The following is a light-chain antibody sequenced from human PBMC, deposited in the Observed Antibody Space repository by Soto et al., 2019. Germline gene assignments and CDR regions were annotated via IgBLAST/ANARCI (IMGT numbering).Light chain of an antibody. V-gene: IGLV2-14*01. CDR3: CSYTDIALDVV. Sequence: QSVLTQPASVSGSPGQSITISCTGTSSDIGGYDYVSWYQHLPGKAPKLIIFDVTNRPSGVSDRFSGSKSGNTASLTISGVRPEDEADYYCCSYTDIALDVVFGGGTQLTVL. J-gene: IGLJ2*01. CDR2: DVT. CDR1: SSDIGGYDY.